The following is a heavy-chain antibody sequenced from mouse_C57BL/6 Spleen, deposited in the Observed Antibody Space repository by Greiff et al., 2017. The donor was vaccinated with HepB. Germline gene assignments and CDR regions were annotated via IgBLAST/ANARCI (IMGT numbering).Heavy chain of an antibody. Sequence: VQLQQSGPELVKPGASVKISCKASGYTFTDYYMNWVKQSHGKSLEWIGDINPNNGGTSYNQKFKGKATLTVDKSSSTAYMELRSLTSEDSAVYYCARDRNPYFDYWGQGTTLTVSS. CDR1: GYTFTDYY. CDR2: INPNNGGT. D-gene: IGHD2-1*01. V-gene: IGHV1-26*01. J-gene: IGHJ2*01. CDR3: ARDRNPYFDY.